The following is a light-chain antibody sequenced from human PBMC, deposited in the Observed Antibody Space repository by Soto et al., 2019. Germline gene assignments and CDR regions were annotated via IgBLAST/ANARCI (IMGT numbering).Light chain of an antibody. CDR1: QSVLLSSNSKNY. J-gene: IGKJ1*01. V-gene: IGKV4-1*01. CDR3: QQYYSTPPT. CDR2: WAS. Sequence: DFVMTQSPDSLAVSLGERATINCKSSQSVLLSSNSKNYLAWYQQKPGQPPKLLIHWASTRASGVPDRFSGSGSGTDFSITISSLQAEDVAVYYCQQYYSTPPTFGQGTKVEI.